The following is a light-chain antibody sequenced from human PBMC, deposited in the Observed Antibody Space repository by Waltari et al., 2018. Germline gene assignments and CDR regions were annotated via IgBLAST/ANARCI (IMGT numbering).Light chain of an antibody. Sequence: SYELTQPSSVSVSPGQTARITCSGDLLSTKYARWFQQRPGQAPVFVIYKDRERPSGIPWRFSGASSGTTVILTISGAQVEDEADYYCYSATDNNLRVFGGGTKLTVL. CDR1: LLSTKY. V-gene: IGLV3-27*01. CDR3: YSATDNNLRV. CDR2: KDR. J-gene: IGLJ3*02.